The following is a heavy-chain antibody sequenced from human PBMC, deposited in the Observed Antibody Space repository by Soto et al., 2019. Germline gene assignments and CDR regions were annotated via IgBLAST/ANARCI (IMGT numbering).Heavy chain of an antibody. CDR1: GFTFTSSA. CDR2: IVVGSGNT. J-gene: IGHJ4*02. D-gene: IGHD3-22*01. V-gene: IGHV1-58*01. CDR3: AADYYDSSGYYYPDAFDY. Sequence: SVKVSCKASGFTFTSSAVQWVRQARGQRLEWIGWIVVGSGNTSYAQKFQERVTITRDMSTSTAYMELSSLRSEDTAVYYCAADYYDSSGYYYPDAFDYWGRGTLVTVSS.